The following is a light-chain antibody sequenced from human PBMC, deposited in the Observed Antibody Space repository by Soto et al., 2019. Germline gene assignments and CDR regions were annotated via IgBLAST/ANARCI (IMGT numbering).Light chain of an antibody. CDR1: SSYVGGYNY. V-gene: IGLV2-11*01. J-gene: IGLJ2*01. CDR3: CSYAGSYTLV. CDR2: DVS. Sequence: QSALTQPRSVSGSPGQSVTISCTGTSSYVGGYNYVSWYQQHPGKAPKLMIYDVSKRPSGVPDRFSGSKSGNTASLTISGFQAEDEADYYCCSYAGSYTLVFGLGTKLTVL.